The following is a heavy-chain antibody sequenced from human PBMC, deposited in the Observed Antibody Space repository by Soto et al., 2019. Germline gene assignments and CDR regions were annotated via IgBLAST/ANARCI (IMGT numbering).Heavy chain of an antibody. J-gene: IGHJ6*03. CDR1: GFTFSSYA. CDR2: ISGSGGST. D-gene: IGHD6-6*01. V-gene: IGHV3-23*01. Sequence: GGSPRLSCAASGFTFSSYAMSWVRQAPGKGLEWVSAISGSGGSTYYADSVKGRFTISRDNSKNTLYLQMNSLRAEDTAVYYCAFSSAAQYYYYYYMDVWGKGTTVTVSS. CDR3: AFSSAAQYYYYYYMDV.